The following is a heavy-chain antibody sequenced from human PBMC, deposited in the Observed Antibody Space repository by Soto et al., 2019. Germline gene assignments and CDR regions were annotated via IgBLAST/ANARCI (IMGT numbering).Heavy chain of an antibody. CDR1: GYTFTSYD. J-gene: IGHJ4*02. D-gene: IGHD6-19*01. CDR3: ASERSSGWYVDY. Sequence: QVQLVQSGAEVKKPGASVKVSCKASGYTFTSYDINWVRQATGQGLEWMGWMNPNSGNTGYAQKFQGRVTMTRNTSISTAYMELSSIRSEDTSVYYCASERSSGWYVDYWGQGTLVTVSS. CDR2: MNPNSGNT. V-gene: IGHV1-8*01.